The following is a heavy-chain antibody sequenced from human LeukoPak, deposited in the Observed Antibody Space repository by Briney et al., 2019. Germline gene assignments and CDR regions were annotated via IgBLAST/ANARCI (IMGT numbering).Heavy chain of an antibody. V-gene: IGHV3-23*01. CDR3: AKSMDYYDSSGYIPEYFQH. D-gene: IGHD3-22*01. CDR1: GFTFSSYA. J-gene: IGHJ1*01. CDR2: ISGSGGRT. Sequence: PGGSLRLSCAASGFTFSSYAMSWVRQAPGKGLEWVSAISGSGGRTYYADYVTGRFTIPRHNSKNRLYLQMNSVRAEDTAVYYCAKSMDYYDSSGYIPEYFQHWGQGTLVTVSS.